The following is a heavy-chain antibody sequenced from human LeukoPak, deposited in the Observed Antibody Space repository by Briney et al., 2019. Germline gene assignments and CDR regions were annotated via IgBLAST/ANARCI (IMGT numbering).Heavy chain of an antibody. Sequence: GGSMRLSCAASGFTLSNYAMTWVRQAPGKGREWVSGISGSGGSTYYVDSVKGWFTISRDNSKNTLYLQMNSLREEDTALYFCAKNGGGQCYSHLDSWGQGNLVTVSS. J-gene: IGHJ4*02. V-gene: IGHV3-23*01. CDR2: ISGSGGST. CDR3: AKNGGGQCYSHLDS. D-gene: IGHD2-21*01. CDR1: GFTLSNYA.